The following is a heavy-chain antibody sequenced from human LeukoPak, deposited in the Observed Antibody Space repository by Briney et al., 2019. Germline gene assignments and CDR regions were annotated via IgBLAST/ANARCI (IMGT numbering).Heavy chain of an antibody. CDR2: IYTSGST. CDR1: GGSISSYY. D-gene: IGHD1-26*01. CDR3: ARHGSKCVGCVWFDP. J-gene: IGHJ5*02. V-gene: IGHV4-4*09. Sequence: SETLSLTCTVSGGSISSYYWSWIRQPPGKGLEWIGYIYTSGSTNYNPSLKGRVTISVDTSKNQFSLKLSSVTAADTAVYYCARHGSKCVGCVWFDPWGQGTLVTVSS.